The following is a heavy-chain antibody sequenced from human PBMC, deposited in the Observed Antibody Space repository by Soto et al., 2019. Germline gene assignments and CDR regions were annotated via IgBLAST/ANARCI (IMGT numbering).Heavy chain of an antibody. V-gene: IGHV3-33*01. CDR2: IWYDGSNK. Sequence: QVQLVESGGGVVQPGRSLRLSCAASGFTFSSYGMHWVRQAPGKGLEWVAVIWYDGSNKYYADSVKGRFTISRDNSKNTLYLPMNSLRAEDTAVYYCARSRGYDFWSGPFDYWGQGTLVTVSS. J-gene: IGHJ4*02. D-gene: IGHD3-3*01. CDR3: ARSRGYDFWSGPFDY. CDR1: GFTFSSYG.